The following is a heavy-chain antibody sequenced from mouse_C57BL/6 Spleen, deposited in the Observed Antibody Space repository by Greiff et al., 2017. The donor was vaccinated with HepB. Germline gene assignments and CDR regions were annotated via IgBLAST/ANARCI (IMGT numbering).Heavy chain of an antibody. Sequence: DVKLQESGTVLARPGASVKMSCKTSGYTFTSYWMHWVKQRPGQGLEWIGAIYPGNSDTSYNQKFKGKAKLTAVTSASTAYMELSSLTNEDSAVYYGTRGIYDGYFLYAMDYWGQGTSVTVSS. CDR1: GYTFTSYW. CDR3: TRGIYDGYFLYAMDY. V-gene: IGHV1-5*01. CDR2: IYPGNSDT. D-gene: IGHD2-3*01. J-gene: IGHJ4*01.